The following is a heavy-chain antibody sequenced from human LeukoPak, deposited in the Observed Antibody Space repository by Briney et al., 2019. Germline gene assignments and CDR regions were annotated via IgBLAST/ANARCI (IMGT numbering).Heavy chain of an antibody. D-gene: IGHD6-19*01. CDR2: ISGSGGST. CDR3: AKSPTIAVAGGWIDY. Sequence: TGGSLRLSCAASGFTFSSYAMSWVRQAPGKGLEWVSAISGSGGSTYYADSVKGRFTISRDNSKNTLYLQMNSLRAEDTAVYYCAKSPTIAVAGGWIDYWGQGTLVTVSS. V-gene: IGHV3-23*01. CDR1: GFTFSSYA. J-gene: IGHJ4*02.